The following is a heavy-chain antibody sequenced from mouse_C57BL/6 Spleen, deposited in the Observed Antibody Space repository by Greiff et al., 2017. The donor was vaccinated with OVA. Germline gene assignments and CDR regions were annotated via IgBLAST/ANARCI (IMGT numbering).Heavy chain of an antibody. CDR2: IDPNSGGT. CDR1: GYTFTSYW. V-gene: IGHV1-72*01. Sequence: QVQLKQPGAELVKPGASVKLSCKASGYTFTSYWMHWVKQRPGRGLEWIGRIDPNSGGTKYNEKFKSKATLTVDKPSSTAYMQLSSLTSEDSAVYYCARGNGEPVYAMDYWGQGTSVTVSS. J-gene: IGHJ4*01. CDR3: ARGNGEPVYAMDY.